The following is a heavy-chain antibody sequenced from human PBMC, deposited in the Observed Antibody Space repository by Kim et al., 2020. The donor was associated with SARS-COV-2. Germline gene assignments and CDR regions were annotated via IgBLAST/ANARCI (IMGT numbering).Heavy chain of an antibody. CDR3: TKVSVVRGVAPSPFDY. CDR1: GFTFGDYG. Sequence: GGSLRLSCAASGFTFGDYGMHWVRQAPGKGLDWVSGISWNSGNIAYADSVKGRFTISRDNAKNSLYLQMNSLRAEDTALYYCTKVSVVRGVAPSPFDYWGQGTLVTVSS. D-gene: IGHD3-10*01. V-gene: IGHV3-9*01. CDR2: ISWNSGNI. J-gene: IGHJ4*03.